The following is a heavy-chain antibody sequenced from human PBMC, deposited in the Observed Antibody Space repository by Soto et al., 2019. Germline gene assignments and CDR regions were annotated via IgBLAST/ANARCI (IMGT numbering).Heavy chain of an antibody. Sequence: GGSLRLSCAASAFTFSHYAMSWVRQAPGKGLEWVSGISGDGANTYYADSVKGRFTISRDNSKNTLCLQMDTLRAEDAAVYYCAKRGVWSVTNLYYIDYWGQGARVTV. V-gene: IGHV3-23*01. CDR2: ISGDGANT. D-gene: IGHD3-3*01. CDR3: AKRGVWSVTNLYYIDY. CDR1: AFTFSHYA. J-gene: IGHJ4*02.